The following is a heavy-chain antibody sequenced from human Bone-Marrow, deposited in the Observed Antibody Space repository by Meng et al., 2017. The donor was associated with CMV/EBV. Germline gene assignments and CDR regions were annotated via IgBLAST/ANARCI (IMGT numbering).Heavy chain of an antibody. J-gene: IGHJ4*01. CDR2: HSTGSA. CDR1: GGSISGYQ. CDR3: ARDNMGSLDY. V-gene: IGHV4-59*01. D-gene: IGHD1-26*01. Sequence: GSLRLSCSVSGGSISGYQWAWVRQAPGKGLEWIGHSTGSATYNPSLKSRVTISVDASKKQFSLNLNFVTAADTALYFCARDNMGSLDYWGHGALVTVSS.